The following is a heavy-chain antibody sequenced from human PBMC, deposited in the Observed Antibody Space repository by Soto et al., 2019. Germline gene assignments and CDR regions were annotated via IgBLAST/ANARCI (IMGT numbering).Heavy chain of an antibody. J-gene: IGHJ4*02. CDR1: GDTFTDYY. Sequence: QVQLMQSGAEVKKPGASVKVSCKASGDTFTDYYIHWVRQAPGQGLEWMGTVNPSGGHTTYAQHFLGRVTTTRAPSASTLYMELTSLRSEDTAVYYCAGGGHVVVVTAALDYWGQGTLVTVSS. CDR2: VNPSGGHT. CDR3: AGGGHVVVVTAALDY. V-gene: IGHV1-46*01. D-gene: IGHD2-21*02.